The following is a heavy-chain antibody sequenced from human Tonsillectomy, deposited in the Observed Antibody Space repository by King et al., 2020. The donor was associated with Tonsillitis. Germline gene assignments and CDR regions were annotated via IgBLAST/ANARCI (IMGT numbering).Heavy chain of an antibody. D-gene: IGHD3-3*01. CDR1: GGSISSYY. CDR2: IYYSGST. V-gene: IGHV4-59*01. Sequence: VQLQESGPGLVKPSETLSLTCTVSGGSISSYYWSWLRQPPGKGLEWIGYIYYSGSTNYNPSLKSRVTISVDTSKNQFSLKLSSVTAADTAVYYCARGDFWSGYYTYYWGQGTLVTVSS. CDR3: ARGDFWSGYYTYY. J-gene: IGHJ4*02.